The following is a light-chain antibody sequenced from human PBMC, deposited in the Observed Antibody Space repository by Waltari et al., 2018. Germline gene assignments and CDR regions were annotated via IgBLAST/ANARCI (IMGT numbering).Light chain of an antibody. V-gene: IGKV3-20*01. Sequence: EIVLVQSRGTLSLSLGDRATLSCRSSQSVSSRNLSWYQQRPGQAPRLLIYDASLRATGVPDRFSGSGSGTDFTLSISRLEPEDFAVYYCQQYHDSPRTFGQGTKVEIK. CDR3: QQYHDSPRT. CDR1: QSVSSRN. J-gene: IGKJ1*01. CDR2: DAS.